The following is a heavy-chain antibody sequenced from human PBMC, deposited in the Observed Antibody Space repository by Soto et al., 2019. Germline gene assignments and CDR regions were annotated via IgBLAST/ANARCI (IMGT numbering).Heavy chain of an antibody. CDR3: AKDRVGGTFYTPLAF. J-gene: IGHJ4*02. V-gene: IGHV3-30*18. CDR2: ITYDGSFQ. Sequence: GGSLRLSCQASGFNFDNYGMHWVRQAPGKGLERVAVITYDGSFQNYADSVKGRFTISRDNSKNTLSLHLNTLKPEDTAVYHCAKDRVGGTFYTPLAFWGQGTLVTVSS. D-gene: IGHD1-7*01. CDR1: GFNFDNYG.